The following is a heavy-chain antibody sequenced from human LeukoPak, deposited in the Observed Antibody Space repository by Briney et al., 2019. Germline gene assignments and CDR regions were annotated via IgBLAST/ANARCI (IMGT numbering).Heavy chain of an antibody. CDR3: ARDPTIFAFDI. J-gene: IGHJ3*02. Sequence: SGGSLRLSCAASGFTFSSYSMNWVRQAPGKGLEWVSSISSSSSYIYYADSVKGRFTISRDNAKNSLYLQMNSLRAEDTAVYYCARDPTIFAFDIWGQGTMVTVSS. D-gene: IGHD2/OR15-2a*01. CDR2: ISSSSSYI. V-gene: IGHV3-21*01. CDR1: GFTFSSYS.